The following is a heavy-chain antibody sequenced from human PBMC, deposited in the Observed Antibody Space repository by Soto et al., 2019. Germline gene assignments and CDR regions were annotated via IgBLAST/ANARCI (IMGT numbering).Heavy chain of an antibody. V-gene: IGHV1-18*01. J-gene: IGHJ6*02. CDR3: ARGYGMDV. CDR2: ISAHNGNT. Sequence: ASVKVSCKDSGYTFTSYGISWVRQAPGQGLEWMGWISAHNGNTKYAQKFQGRVTITADESTSTAYMELSSLRSEDTAVYYCARGYGMDVWGQGTTVTVS. CDR1: GYTFTSYG.